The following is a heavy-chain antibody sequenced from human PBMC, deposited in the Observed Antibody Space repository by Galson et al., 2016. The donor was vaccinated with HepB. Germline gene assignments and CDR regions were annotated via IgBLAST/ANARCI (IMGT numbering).Heavy chain of an antibody. CDR2: TRNKVNSYTT. V-gene: IGHV3-72*01. D-gene: IGHD2/OR15-2a*01. Sequence: LRLSCAASGLRFSEHYMDWVRQAPGKGLEWVGRTRNKVNSYTTDYAASVKGSFTISRDDSKNSLYLQMNSLKTEDTALYYCARPSGKYSGGFDIWGQGTMVTVSS. CDR3: ARPSGKYSGGFDI. J-gene: IGHJ3*02. CDR1: GLRFSEHY.